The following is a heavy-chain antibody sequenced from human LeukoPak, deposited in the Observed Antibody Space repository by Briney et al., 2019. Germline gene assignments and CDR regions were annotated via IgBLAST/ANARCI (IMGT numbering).Heavy chain of an antibody. CDR3: ARGGGIAARYAFDI. J-gene: IGHJ3*02. Sequence: PGGSLRLSCAASGFTFSSYSMNWVRQAPGKGLEWVSYISSSSSTIYYADSVKGRFTISRDNAKNSLYLQMNSLRAEDTAVYYCARGGGIAARYAFDIWGKGTTVTVSS. CDR1: GFTFSSYS. CDR2: ISSSSSTI. V-gene: IGHV3-48*01. D-gene: IGHD6-6*01.